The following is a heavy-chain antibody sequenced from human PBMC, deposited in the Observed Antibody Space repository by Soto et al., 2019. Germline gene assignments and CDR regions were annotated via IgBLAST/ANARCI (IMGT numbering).Heavy chain of an antibody. D-gene: IGHD3-16*01. J-gene: IGHJ4*02. Sequence: EVQLVESGGGLVQPGGSLRLPCAASGFTFSTYWMTWVRQPPGKGLEWVASINQDGSERYYVDSVRGRFTISRDNAKNLRYLQMNSLRAEDTAVYYCVCGGNFFVYWGQGTLVTVSP. CDR2: INQDGSER. CDR1: GFTFSTYW. V-gene: IGHV3-7*01. CDR3: VCGGNFFVY.